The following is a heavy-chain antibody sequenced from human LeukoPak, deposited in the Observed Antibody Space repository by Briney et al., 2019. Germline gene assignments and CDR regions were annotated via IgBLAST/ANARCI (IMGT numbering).Heavy chain of an antibody. CDR2: LFHSGTP. D-gene: IGHD6-13*01. V-gene: IGHV4-59*08. CDR1: GGSISNYY. J-gene: IGHJ4*02. Sequence: SETLSLTCTVSGGSISNYYWSWIRQPPGKGLEWIGYLFHSGTPRYNPSLKSRVTISADTFKNQFFLTLNSTTAADTAVYYCARRRGWKQQLVYFDYWGQGTLATVSS. CDR3: ARRRGWKQQLVYFDY.